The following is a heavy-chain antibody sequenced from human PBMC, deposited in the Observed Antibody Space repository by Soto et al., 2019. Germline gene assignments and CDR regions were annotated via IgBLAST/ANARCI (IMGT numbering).Heavy chain of an antibody. CDR2: TYHSGNP. V-gene: IGHV4-30-2*05. Sequence: KSSETLSLTSDVSADTISTVGYTWAWIRQPPGKALEWIGHTYHSGNPYYNPSLKSRVIISVDTSKNQFSLKLSSVTAADTAVYYCARGLYYYDSSGYPIPFDYWGQGTLVTVSS. D-gene: IGHD3-22*01. CDR3: ARGLYYYDSSGYPIPFDY. CDR1: ADTISTVGYT. J-gene: IGHJ4*02.